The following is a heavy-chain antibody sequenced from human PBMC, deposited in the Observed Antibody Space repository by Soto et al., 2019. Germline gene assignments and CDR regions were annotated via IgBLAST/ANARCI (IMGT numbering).Heavy chain of an antibody. V-gene: IGHV1-69*12. Sequence: QVRLVQSGAEVKKPGSSVKVSCKASGGTFSNYAISWVRQAPGQGLEWMGGIILPFGTANYAQKFQGRVTITADEYMTTAYMELSGLRSEDTAVYYCARGPEYAGYFDYWGQGTLVTVSS. CDR1: GGTFSNYA. CDR2: IILPFGTA. CDR3: ARGPEYAGYFDY. J-gene: IGHJ4*02.